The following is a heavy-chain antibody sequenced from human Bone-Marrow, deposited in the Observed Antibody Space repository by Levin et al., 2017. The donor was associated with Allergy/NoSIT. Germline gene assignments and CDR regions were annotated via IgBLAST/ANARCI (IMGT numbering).Heavy chain of an antibody. V-gene: IGHV4-39*01. Sequence: SETLSLTCTVSGGSISSGSYYWGWIRQPPGTGPEWIGHIFYSGKTYHNPSLKSRVTMSIDTSKKQFSLNLSSVTAADTAVYYCARRGQWYFDLWGRGTLVTVSS. CDR3: ARRGQWYFDL. J-gene: IGHJ2*01. CDR1: GGSISSGSYY. CDR2: IFYSGKT.